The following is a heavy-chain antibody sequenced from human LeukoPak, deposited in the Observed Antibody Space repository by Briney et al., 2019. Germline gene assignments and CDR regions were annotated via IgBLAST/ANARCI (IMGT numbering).Heavy chain of an antibody. D-gene: IGHD2-15*01. CDR1: GFAFSNYW. CDR2: IKQDGSET. CDR3: GSTNSFSY. V-gene: IGHV3-7*01. Sequence: GGSLRLSGAASGFAFSNYWMNWARQAPGKGLEWVANIKQDGSETNYVDSVKGRFTISRDNAKNSLYLQMNSLRAEDTALYYCGSTNSFSYWGRGTLVTVSS. J-gene: IGHJ4*02.